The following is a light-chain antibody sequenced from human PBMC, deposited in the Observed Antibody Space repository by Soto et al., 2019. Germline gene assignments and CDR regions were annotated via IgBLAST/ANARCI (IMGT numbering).Light chain of an antibody. J-gene: IGKJ5*01. CDR3: QQRYHWPIT. V-gene: IGKV1-5*03. CDR2: KAS. Sequence: DIQVTQARSTLSESVGDRVTITCRASQTISSWLAWYQQKPGKAPKLLIYKASTLKSGVPSRFSGSGSGTDFTPTISSLQPEDFATYYCQQRYHWPITFGQGTRLEIK. CDR1: QTISSW.